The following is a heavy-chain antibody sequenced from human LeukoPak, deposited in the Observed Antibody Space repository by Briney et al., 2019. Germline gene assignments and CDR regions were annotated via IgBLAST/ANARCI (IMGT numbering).Heavy chain of an antibody. V-gene: IGHV4-39*07. D-gene: IGHD3-22*01. CDR2: LYYSGSA. Sequence: PSETLSLTCTVSGGSITNNNYYWDWIRQPPGKGLEWIGNLYYSGSAHYNPSLKSRVTISVDTSKNQFSLKLSSVTAADTAVYYCASRSLTYDSSGSYEGAFDYWGQGTLVTVSS. CDR3: ASRSLTYDSSGSYEGAFDY. CDR1: GGSITNNNYY. J-gene: IGHJ4*02.